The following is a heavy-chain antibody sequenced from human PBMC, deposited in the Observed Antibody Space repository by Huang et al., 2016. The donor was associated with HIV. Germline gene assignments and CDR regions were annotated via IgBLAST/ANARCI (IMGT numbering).Heavy chain of an antibody. Sequence: QLQLQESGPGMVKPSDTLSLNCTISGGSIKSRNYYWGWVRKAPGKGLEWIGDIYYSGSPCYNPSLRSRVSLSVDTSKNHVTPKVNAVIAADTAVYYCARRHVSGYYFYFDYWGRGIPVTVSA. J-gene: IGHJ4*02. D-gene: IGHD3-22*01. CDR2: IYYSGSP. CDR1: GGSIKSRNYY. CDR3: ARRHVSGYYFYFDY. V-gene: IGHV4-39*02.